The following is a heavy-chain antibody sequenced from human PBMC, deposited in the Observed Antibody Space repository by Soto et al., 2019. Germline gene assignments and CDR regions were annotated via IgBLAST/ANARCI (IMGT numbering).Heavy chain of an antibody. D-gene: IGHD3-10*01. CDR1: GYTFTSYG. J-gene: IGHJ5*02. Sequence: QVQLVQSGAEVKKPGASVKVSCKASGYTFTSYGISWVRQAPGQGLEWMGWISAYNGNTNYAQKLQGRVTMTTDTSTSTAYMELSSMRSDDTAVYYCARESGIWFWELYSGWFDPWGQGTLVTVSS. CDR2: ISAYNGNT. CDR3: ARESGIWFWELYSGWFDP. V-gene: IGHV1-18*01.